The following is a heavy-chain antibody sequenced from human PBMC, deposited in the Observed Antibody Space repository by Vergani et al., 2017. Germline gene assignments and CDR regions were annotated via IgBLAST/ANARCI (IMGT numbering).Heavy chain of an antibody. V-gene: IGHV3-30*02. CDR2: IRYDGINK. CDR1: GFTFKSYG. CDR3: AKDQENPPSYAFDI. J-gene: IGHJ3*02. Sequence: QVQLVESGGGVVQPGGSLRLSCAAPGFTFKSYGMHWVRQAPGKGLEWVAFIRYDGINKYYVDSVKGRFTISRDNSKNTLYLQMNSLRAEETAVYYCAKDQENPPSYAFDIWGQGTLVTVSS. D-gene: IGHD2/OR15-2a*01.